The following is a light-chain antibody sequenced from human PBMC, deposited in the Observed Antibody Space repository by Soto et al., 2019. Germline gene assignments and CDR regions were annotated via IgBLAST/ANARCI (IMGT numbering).Light chain of an antibody. Sequence: DIQMTQSPSSLSASVGDRVTITCQASQDITKCLSWYQQKPGKAPKLLIYGASNLQTGVPSRFSGGGSGTDFTLTIRGLQPEDIATYYCQHYGDFPFTFGPGTKVEI. CDR3: QHYGDFPFT. CDR2: GAS. CDR1: QDITKC. J-gene: IGKJ3*01. V-gene: IGKV1-33*01.